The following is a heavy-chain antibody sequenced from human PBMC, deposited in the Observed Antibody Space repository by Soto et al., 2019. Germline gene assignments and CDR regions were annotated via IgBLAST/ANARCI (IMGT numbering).Heavy chain of an antibody. CDR1: GFSFSNYG. Sequence: QVQLVESGGGVVQPGRSLRLSCAASGFSFSNYGMHWVRQAPGKGLEWVAVIWYDGSNKYYADSVKGRFTISRDNSKNTAYLQMDSLTAEDTAGYFRAKINFPTGVPGILGLDYWGQGTLVTVSS. CDR3: AKINFPTGVPGILGLDY. V-gene: IGHV3-33*06. CDR2: IWYDGSNK. D-gene: IGHD1-1*01. J-gene: IGHJ4*02.